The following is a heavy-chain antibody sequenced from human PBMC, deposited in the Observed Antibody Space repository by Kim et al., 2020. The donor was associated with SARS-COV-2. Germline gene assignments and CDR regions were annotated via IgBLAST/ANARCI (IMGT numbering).Heavy chain of an antibody. Sequence: ASVKVSCKASGYTFTGYNINWVRQAPGQGLEWMGWISAYNGNTNSAQELQGRVTMTTDTSTSTAYMELRSLTSDDTAVYYCARDQISSSGWYRPGPSFDYWGQGTLVTVSS. V-gene: IGHV1-18*01. CDR1: GYTFTGYN. CDR3: ARDQISSSGWYRPGPSFDY. D-gene: IGHD6-19*01. CDR2: ISAYNGNT. J-gene: IGHJ4*02.